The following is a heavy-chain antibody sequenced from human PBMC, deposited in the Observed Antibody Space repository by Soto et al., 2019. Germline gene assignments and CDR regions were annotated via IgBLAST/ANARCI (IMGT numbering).Heavy chain of an antibody. J-gene: IGHJ6*02. CDR1: GFTFGDYA. Sequence: GGSLRLSCTASGFTFGDYAMSWVRQAPGKGLEWVGFIRSKAYGGTTEYAASVKGRFTISRDDSKSIAYLQMNSLKTEDTAVYYCTKQRITIFGVVYYGMDVWGQGTTVTVSS. V-gene: IGHV3-49*04. CDR2: IRSKAYGGTT. CDR3: TKQRITIFGVVYYGMDV. D-gene: IGHD3-3*01.